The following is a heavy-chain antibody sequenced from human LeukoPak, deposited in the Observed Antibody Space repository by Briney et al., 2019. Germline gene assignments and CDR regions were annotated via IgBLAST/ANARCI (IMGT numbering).Heavy chain of an antibody. D-gene: IGHD6-13*01. Sequence: GASVKVSCKASGGTFSSYAISWVRQAPGQGLEWMGGIIPIFGTANYAQKFQGRVTITTDESTSTAYMELSSLRSEDTAVYYCARHLAAAGTGGWFDPWGQGTLVTVSS. CDR3: ARHLAAAGTGGWFDP. CDR1: GGTFSSYA. J-gene: IGHJ5*02. V-gene: IGHV1-69*05. CDR2: IIPIFGTA.